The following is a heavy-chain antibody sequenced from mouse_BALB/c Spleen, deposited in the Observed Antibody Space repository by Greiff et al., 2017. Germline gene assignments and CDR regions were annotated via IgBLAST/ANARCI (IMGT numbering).Heavy chain of an antibody. CDR1: GFSLSTSGMG. CDR3: ARREYGNFFDY. CDR2: ISWDDDK. D-gene: IGHD2-10*02. J-gene: IGHJ2*01. V-gene: IGHV8-12*01. Sequence: QVTLKESGPGILQPSQTLSLTCSFSGFSLSTSGMGVSWIRQPSGKGLEWLAHISWDDDKRYNPSLKSRLTISKDTSSNQVFLKITSVDTADTATYYCARREYGNFFDYWGQGTTLTVSS.